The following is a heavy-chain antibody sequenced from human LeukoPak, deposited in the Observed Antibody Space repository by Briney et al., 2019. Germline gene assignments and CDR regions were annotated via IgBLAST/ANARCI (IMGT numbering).Heavy chain of an antibody. Sequence: PGGSLRLSCAASGFTFSSYDMHWVRPATGKGLEWVSAIGTAGDTYYPGSVKGRFTISRENAKNSLYLQMNSLRAGDTAVYYCARASRSKYSSSWYEFDYWGQGTLVTVSS. V-gene: IGHV3-13*01. J-gene: IGHJ4*02. CDR1: GFTFSSYD. CDR3: ARASRSKYSSSWYEFDY. D-gene: IGHD6-13*01. CDR2: IGTAGDT.